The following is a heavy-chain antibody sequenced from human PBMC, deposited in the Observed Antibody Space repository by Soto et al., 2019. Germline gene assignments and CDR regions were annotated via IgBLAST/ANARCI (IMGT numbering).Heavy chain of an antibody. Sequence: QVQLVESGGGVVHPGRSLKLSCAASGFTFSRYGMHGVRQAPGKGLEWVPVIWYDGSNKYYADSVKGRFTISRDNSKKTMYRQMNRLRAENMAVYYCAREKNSYVYEYRYYDMDVWRQGPTV. CDR3: AREKNSYVYEYRYYDMDV. D-gene: IGHD5-18*01. J-gene: IGHJ6*02. CDR1: GFTFSRYG. V-gene: IGHV3-33*01. CDR2: IWYDGSNK.